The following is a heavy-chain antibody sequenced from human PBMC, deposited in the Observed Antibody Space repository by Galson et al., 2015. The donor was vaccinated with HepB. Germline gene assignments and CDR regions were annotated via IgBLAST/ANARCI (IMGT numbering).Heavy chain of an antibody. CDR3: AREGYSGYDPTQKNDAFDI. CDR2: ISSSSSTI. V-gene: IGHV3-48*01. D-gene: IGHD5-12*01. J-gene: IGHJ3*02. CDR1: GFTFSSYS. Sequence: LRLSCAASGFTFSSYSMNWVRQAPGKGLEWVSYISSSSSTIYYADSVKGRFTISRDNAKNSLYLQMNSLRAEDTAVYYCAREGYSGYDPTQKNDAFDIWGQGTMVTVSS.